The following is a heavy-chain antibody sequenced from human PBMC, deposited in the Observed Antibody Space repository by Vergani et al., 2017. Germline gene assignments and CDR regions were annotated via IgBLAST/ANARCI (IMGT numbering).Heavy chain of an antibody. D-gene: IGHD5-18*01. CDR2: INPSGGST. J-gene: IGHJ4*02. Sequence: QVQLVQSGAEVKKPGASVKVSCKASGYTFTSYYMHWLRQAPGQGLEWMGIINPSGGSTSYAQKFQGRVTMTRETSTSTVYMELSSLRSEDTAVYYCARVMADTAMVTPSIDYWGQGTLVTVSS. CDR1: GYTFTSYY. V-gene: IGHV1-46*03. CDR3: ARVMADTAMVTPSIDY.